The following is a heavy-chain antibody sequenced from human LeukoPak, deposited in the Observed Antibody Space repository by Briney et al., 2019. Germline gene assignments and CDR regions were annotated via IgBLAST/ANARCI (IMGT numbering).Heavy chain of an antibody. CDR3: ARREYSSGWTNAFDI. D-gene: IGHD6-19*01. Sequence: PSGTLSLTCAVSGGSISSSNWWSWVRPPPGKGLEWIGEIYHSGSTNYNPSLKSRVTISVDKSKNQFSLKLSSVTAADTAVYYCARREYSSGWTNAFDIWGQGTMVTVSS. V-gene: IGHV4-4*02. CDR1: GGSISSSNW. CDR2: IYHSGST. J-gene: IGHJ3*02.